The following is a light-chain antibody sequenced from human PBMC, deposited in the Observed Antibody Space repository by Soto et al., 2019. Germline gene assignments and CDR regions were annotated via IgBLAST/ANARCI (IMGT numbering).Light chain of an antibody. J-gene: IGLJ1*01. CDR3: AAWDGTLTGHV. CDR2: VTN. Sequence: QSVLTQPPSVSGTLGQGVTISCSGSTSNIGENSVGWFQQLPGTAPKVLIYVTNKRPSGVPDRFSGSKSGTSAYLAISGLQSEDEADYYCAAWDGTLTGHVFGTGTKVTVL. V-gene: IGLV1-44*01. CDR1: TSNIGENS.